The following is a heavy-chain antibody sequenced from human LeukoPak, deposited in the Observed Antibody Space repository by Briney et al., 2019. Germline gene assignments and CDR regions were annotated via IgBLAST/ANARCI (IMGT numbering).Heavy chain of an antibody. V-gene: IGHV3-15*01. Sequence: GGSLRLSFAASGFTFSNAWMSSVRWAPGKGLEWVGLIRDKPDGGTTDYAAPVKGRFTISRDDSKSTLYLQMNSLKTEDTAVYYCTTDNAPGMDVWGQGTTVTVSS. CDR1: GFTFSNAW. CDR2: IRDKPDGGTT. CDR3: TTDNAPGMDV. J-gene: IGHJ6*02. D-gene: IGHD2-2*01.